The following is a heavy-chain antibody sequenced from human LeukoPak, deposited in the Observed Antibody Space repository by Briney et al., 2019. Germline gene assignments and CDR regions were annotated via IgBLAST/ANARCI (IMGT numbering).Heavy chain of an antibody. CDR2: IKSKTDGGTT. D-gene: IGHD3-22*01. V-gene: IGHV3-15*01. J-gene: IGHJ3*02. Sequence: GGSLRLSCVASGFTFSSYSMNWVRQAPGKGLEWVGRIKSKTDGGTTDYAAPVKGRFTISRDDSKNTLYLQMNSLKTEDTAVYYCTTSSSGYYYDSSGYYSAFDIWGQGTMVTVSS. CDR1: GFTFSSYS. CDR3: TTSSSGYYYDSSGYYSAFDI.